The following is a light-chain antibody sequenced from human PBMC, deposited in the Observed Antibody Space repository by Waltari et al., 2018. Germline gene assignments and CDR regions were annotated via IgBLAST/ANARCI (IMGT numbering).Light chain of an antibody. CDR3: QKYGTLPAT. J-gene: IGKJ1*01. CDR2: DAS. Sequence: EIVLTQSPGTLSLSPGERATLSCRASQSVSRYLAWYQQKPGQAPRLLIYDASIRASGITDRFSGSGSGTDFSLTISRLEPEDFAVYYCQKYGTLPATFGQGTKVQMK. V-gene: IGKV3-20*01. CDR1: QSVSRY.